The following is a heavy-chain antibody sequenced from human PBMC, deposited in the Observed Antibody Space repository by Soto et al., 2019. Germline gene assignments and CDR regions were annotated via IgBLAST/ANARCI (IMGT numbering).Heavy chain of an antibody. J-gene: IGHJ3*02. CDR3: AGRYCSGGRCYLGAFDI. CDR2: INHSGST. V-gene: IGHV4-34*01. CDR1: GGSFSGYY. Sequence: QEQLQQWGAGLLRPSQTLSRTCAVYGGSFSGYYWSWIRQPPGKGREWIGEINHSGSTNYNPSLKSRVTISVDTSKNQFSLKLSSVTAADTAVYYCAGRYCSGGRCYLGAFDIWGQGTMVTVSS. D-gene: IGHD2-15*01.